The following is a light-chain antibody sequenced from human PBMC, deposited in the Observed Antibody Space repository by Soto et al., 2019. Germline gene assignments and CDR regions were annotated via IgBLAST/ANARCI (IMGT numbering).Light chain of an antibody. J-gene: IGKJ4*01. Sequence: DIQMTQSPSTLSASVGDRVTISCRASQSVSAWLAWYQQKPGNAPKLLISDVSSLKSGVPSRFSGSGYGTEFTLTISSLQPEDFATYYCQQYSTYSLTFGGGTKVEIK. V-gene: IGKV1-5*01. CDR3: QQYSTYSLT. CDR1: QSVSAW. CDR2: DVS.